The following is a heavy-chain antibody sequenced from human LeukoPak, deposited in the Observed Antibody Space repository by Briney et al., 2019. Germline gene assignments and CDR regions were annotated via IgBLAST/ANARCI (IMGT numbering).Heavy chain of an antibody. J-gene: IGHJ4*01. CDR3: AKEYSGYEFDG. CDR1: GFTIRSYD. Sequence: GSLCLSCAASGFTIRSYDLSWVRQAPGKGLEWVAATSGSGGNTYYAHSLRGRFTFSREYSKNTLYLQITSLRAEDTAVYYFAKEYSGYEFDGWGQGTSVTASS. D-gene: IGHD5-12*01. V-gene: IGHV3-23*01. CDR2: TSGSGGNT.